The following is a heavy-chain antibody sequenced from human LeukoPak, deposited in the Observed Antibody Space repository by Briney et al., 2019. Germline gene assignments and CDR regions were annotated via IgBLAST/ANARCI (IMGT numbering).Heavy chain of an antibody. CDR2: VSSSGNII. CDR1: GFILSDYD. D-gene: IGHD6-19*01. Sequence: GGSLRLSCAASGFILSDYDINWVRQAPGKGLEWVSYVSSSGNIIYYADSVKGRFTISRDIAKNSLYLQMSSLRADDTAVYYCARGQWQFDLWGQGTLVTVSS. V-gene: IGHV3-48*03. J-gene: IGHJ5*02. CDR3: ARGQWQFDL.